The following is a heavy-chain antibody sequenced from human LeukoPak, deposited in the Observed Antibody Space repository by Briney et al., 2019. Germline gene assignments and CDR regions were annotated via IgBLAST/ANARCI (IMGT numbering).Heavy chain of an antibody. D-gene: IGHD3-22*01. V-gene: IGHV3-30*02. Sequence: PGGSLRLSCAASGFTFSSYGVHWVRQAPGKGLEWVAFRRYDGSNKFYADSVKGRFTISRDNSKNTLYLQMNSLRVEDTAVYYCAKGPGYYPTYVDYWGQGTLVTVSS. CDR1: GFTFSSYG. J-gene: IGHJ4*02. CDR3: AKGPGYYPTYVDY. CDR2: RRYDGSNK.